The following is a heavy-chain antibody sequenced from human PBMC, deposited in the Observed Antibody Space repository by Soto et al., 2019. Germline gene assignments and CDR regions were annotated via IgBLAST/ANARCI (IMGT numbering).Heavy chain of an antibody. Sequence: PSETLSLTCAVYGGSFRGYYWSWIRQPPGKGLEWIGEINHRGSANYNPSVKSRVTISVDTSKNQFSLKLSSVTAADTAVYYCARGFSTTIIIWFDPWGQGTLVTVSS. CDR2: INHRGSA. CDR3: ARGFSTTIIIWFDP. D-gene: IGHD3-22*01. J-gene: IGHJ5*02. CDR1: GGSFRGYY. V-gene: IGHV4-34*01.